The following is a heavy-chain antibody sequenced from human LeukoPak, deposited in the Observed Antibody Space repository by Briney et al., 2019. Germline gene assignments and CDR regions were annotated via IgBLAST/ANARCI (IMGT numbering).Heavy chain of an antibody. D-gene: IGHD5-12*01. V-gene: IGHV4-61*02. CDR1: GGSISSGSYY. CDR2: IYTSGST. J-gene: IGHJ4*02. Sequence: SETLSLTCTVSGGSISSGSYYWSWIRQPAGKGLEWIGRIYTSGSTNYNPSLKSRVTISVDTSKNQFSLKLSSVTAADTAVYYCARRATYSGYENFDYWGQGTLVTVSS. CDR3: ARRATYSGYENFDY.